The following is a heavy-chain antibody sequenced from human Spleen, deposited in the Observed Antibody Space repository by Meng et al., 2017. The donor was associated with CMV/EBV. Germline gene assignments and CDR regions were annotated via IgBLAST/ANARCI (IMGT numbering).Heavy chain of an antibody. CDR3: ASSTMTTMTVAPDPTIDF. J-gene: IGHJ4*02. V-gene: IGHV4-30-4*08. CDR2: IYYSGSM. Sequence: IDSGDYWWSWIRQPPGKGLEWIGYIYYSGSMHYNPSLKSRVSISMDTPKSQFSLNLRSVTAADTAVCYCASSTMTTMTVAPDPTIDFWGQGTLVTVSS. CDR1: IDSGDYW. D-gene: IGHD6-19*01.